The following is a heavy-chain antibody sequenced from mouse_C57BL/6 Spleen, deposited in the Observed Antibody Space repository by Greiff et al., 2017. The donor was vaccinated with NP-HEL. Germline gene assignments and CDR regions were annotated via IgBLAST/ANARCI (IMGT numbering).Heavy chain of an antibody. Sequence: VQLQQSGAELVRPGTSVKVSCKASGYAFTNYLIEWVKQRPGQGLEWIGVINPGSGGTNYNEKFKGKATLTADKSSSTAYMQLSSLTSEDSAVYFCARSGYDYDPLDYWGQGTTLTVSS. CDR1: GYAFTNYL. V-gene: IGHV1-54*01. J-gene: IGHJ2*01. CDR2: INPGSGGT. D-gene: IGHD2-4*01. CDR3: ARSGYDYDPLDY.